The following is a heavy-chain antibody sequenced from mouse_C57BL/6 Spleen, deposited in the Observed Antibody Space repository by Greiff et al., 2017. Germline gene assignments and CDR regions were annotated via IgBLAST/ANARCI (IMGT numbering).Heavy chain of an antibody. D-gene: IGHD2-13*01. Sequence: VHLVESGPGLVAPSQSLSITCTVSGFSLTSYSISWVRQPPGKGLEWLGVIWTGGGTNYNSALKYRLSISKDNSKSKIFLKRNSLQTDDTARDYCAREYGEYCSRERYFDDWGTGTTVTVSS. J-gene: IGHJ1*03. CDR2: IWTGGGT. CDR3: AREYGEYCSRERYFDD. CDR1: GFSLTSYS. V-gene: IGHV2-9-1*01.